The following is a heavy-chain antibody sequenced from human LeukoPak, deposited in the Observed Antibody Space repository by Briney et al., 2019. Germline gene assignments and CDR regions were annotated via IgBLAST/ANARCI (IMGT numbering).Heavy chain of an antibody. CDR3: ARDLYPTHYGSGSYFDY. CDR1: GYTFTSYG. Sequence: ASVKVSCKASGYTFTSYGISWVRQAPGQGLEWMGWISAYNGNTNYAQKLQGRVTMTTDTSTSTAYMELRSLRSDGTAVYYCARDLYPTHYGSGSYFDYWGQGTLVTVSS. D-gene: IGHD3-10*01. CDR2: ISAYNGNT. V-gene: IGHV1-18*01. J-gene: IGHJ4*02.